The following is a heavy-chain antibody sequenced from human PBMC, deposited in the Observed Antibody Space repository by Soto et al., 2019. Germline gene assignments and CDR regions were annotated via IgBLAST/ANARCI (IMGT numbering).Heavy chain of an antibody. CDR3: ARDSVEDWFDP. V-gene: IGHV1-18*01. CDR2: ISPYNGNT. J-gene: IGHJ5*02. D-gene: IGHD6-19*01. CDR1: GYTFPNYG. Sequence: ASVKVSCKASGYTFPNYGISWVRQAPGQGLEWMGWISPYNGNTNYAQNLQGRVTMTTDTSTTTAYMELRSLRSDDTAVYYCARDSVEDWFDPWGQGTLVNVSS.